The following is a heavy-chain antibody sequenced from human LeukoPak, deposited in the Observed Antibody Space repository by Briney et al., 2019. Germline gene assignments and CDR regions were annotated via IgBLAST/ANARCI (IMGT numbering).Heavy chain of an antibody. CDR2: IYYTGST. V-gene: IGHV4-59*12. Sequence: SSETLSLTCTVSGGSISSYYWSWIRQSPGKGLEWIGYIYYTGSTNYNPSLKSRVTISVDTSKNQFSLKLSSVTAADTAVYYCARGDSDFWSGYYRSELYNWFDPWGQGTLVTVSS. J-gene: IGHJ5*02. D-gene: IGHD3-3*01. CDR1: GGSISSYY. CDR3: ARGDSDFWSGYYRSELYNWFDP.